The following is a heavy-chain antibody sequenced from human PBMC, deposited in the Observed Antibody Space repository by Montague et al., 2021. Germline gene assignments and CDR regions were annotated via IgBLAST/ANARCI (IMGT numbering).Heavy chain of an antibody. V-gene: IGHV4-61*01. CDR3: AGDYYNSPVTMDV. J-gene: IGHJ6*02. CDR1: GGSVSSGNYY. D-gene: IGHD5-24*01. Sequence: SETLSLTSTVSGGSVSSGNYYWAWIQQPPGRRLDFVGHIYYSGGTHYYNPSLTSPVTISVDTSNNQFSLSLGSVTAADTAIYYCAGDYYNSPVTMDVWGQGTTVTVS. CDR2: IYYSGGTH.